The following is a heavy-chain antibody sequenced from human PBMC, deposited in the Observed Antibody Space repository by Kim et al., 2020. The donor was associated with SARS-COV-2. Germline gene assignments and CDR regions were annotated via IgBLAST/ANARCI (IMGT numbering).Heavy chain of an antibody. V-gene: IGHV3-11*06. CDR3: ARDLYGYYDILTGYSPFDY. D-gene: IGHD3-9*01. Sequence: GRFTISRDNAKTSLYLQMNSLRAEDTAVYYCARDLYGYYDILTGYSPFDYWGQGTLVTVSS. J-gene: IGHJ4*02.